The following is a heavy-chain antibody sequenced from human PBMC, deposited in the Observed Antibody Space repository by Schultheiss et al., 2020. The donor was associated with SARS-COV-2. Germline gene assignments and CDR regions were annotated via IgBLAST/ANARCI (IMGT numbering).Heavy chain of an antibody. CDR2: INSDGSST. CDR1: GFTFSNAW. Sequence: GGSLRLSCAASGFTFSNAWMHWVRQAPGKGLVWVSRINSDGSSTSYADSVKGRFTISRDNAKNTLYLQMNSLRAEDTAVYYCARGPLYYGMDVWGQGTTVTVSS. V-gene: IGHV3-74*01. CDR3: ARGPLYYGMDV. J-gene: IGHJ6*02.